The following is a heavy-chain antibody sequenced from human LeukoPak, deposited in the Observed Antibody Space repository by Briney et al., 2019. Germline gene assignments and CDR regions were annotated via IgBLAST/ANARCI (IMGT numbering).Heavy chain of an antibody. CDR3: ARQRIYGAGYNYPF. CDR1: GFSFTSYW. CDR2: IYPGDSHT. D-gene: IGHD5-24*01. J-gene: IGHJ4*02. V-gene: IGHV5-51*01. Sequence: ESLKISCKGSGFSFTSYWIGWVRQMPGKGLEWVGIIYPGDSHTRYNPSLQGQVTISADKSISTAYLQWSSLKASDTAIYHCARQRIYGAGYNYPFWGQGTLVTVSS.